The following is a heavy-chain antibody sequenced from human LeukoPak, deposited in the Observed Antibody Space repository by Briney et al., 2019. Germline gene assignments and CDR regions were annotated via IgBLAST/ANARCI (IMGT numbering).Heavy chain of an antibody. J-gene: IGHJ3*02. Sequence: ASVKVSCKASGYTFTSYGISWVRQAPGQGLEWLGWISAHNGKTDFSPRFHGRLILTTDTSTSTSYMELSSLRPDDTAVYFCARDSMVVVTIHDAFEIWGQGTGVTVSS. CDR2: ISAHNGKT. CDR3: ARDSMVVVTIHDAFEI. D-gene: IGHD3-22*01. V-gene: IGHV1-18*01. CDR1: GYTFTSYG.